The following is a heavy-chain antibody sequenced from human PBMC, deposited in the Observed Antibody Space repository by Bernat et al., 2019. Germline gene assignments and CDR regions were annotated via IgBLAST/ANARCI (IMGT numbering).Heavy chain of an antibody. CDR2: IKDDGSEK. Sequence: EVQLVESGGGLVQPGGSLRLSCVASGFTLSTHWMRWVRQAPGKGLEWVANIKDDGSEKFYVDSVKGRFTFSRDNAKNSLYLQMNSLRAEDTAVYYCARDTLIWGQGTMVTVSS. CDR3: ARDTLI. J-gene: IGHJ3*02. CDR1: GFTLSTHW. V-gene: IGHV3-7*01.